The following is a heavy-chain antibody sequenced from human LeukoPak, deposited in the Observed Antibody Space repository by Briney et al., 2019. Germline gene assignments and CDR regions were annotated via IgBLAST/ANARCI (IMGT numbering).Heavy chain of an antibody. J-gene: IGHJ3*02. V-gene: IGHV1-46*01. D-gene: IGHD2-2*01. CDR1: GYTFTSYY. Sequence: GASVKVSYKASGYTFTSYYMHWVRQAPGQGLEWMGIINPSGGSTSNAQKFQGRVTMTRDTSTSTVYMELSSLRSEDTAVYYCARVGYCSSTSCSHGAFDIWGQGTMVTVSS. CDR3: ARVGYCSSTSCSHGAFDI. CDR2: INPSGGST.